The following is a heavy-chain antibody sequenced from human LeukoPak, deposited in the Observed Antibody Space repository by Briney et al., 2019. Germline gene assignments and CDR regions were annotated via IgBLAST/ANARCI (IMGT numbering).Heavy chain of an antibody. CDR1: GYTFTSYY. Sequence: ASVKVSCKASGYTFTSYYMHWVRQAPGQGLEWMGIINPSGGSTSYAQKFQGRVTMTRDTSTSTVYMELSSLRSEDTAVYYCARGDLVKYYYDSSGYPFDYWGQGTLVTVSS. CDR3: ARGDLVKYYYDSSGYPFDY. D-gene: IGHD3-22*01. J-gene: IGHJ4*02. V-gene: IGHV1-46*01. CDR2: INPSGGST.